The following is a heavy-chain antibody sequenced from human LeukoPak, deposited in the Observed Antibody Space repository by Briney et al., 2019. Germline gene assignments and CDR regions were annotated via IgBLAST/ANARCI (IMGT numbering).Heavy chain of an antibody. Sequence: PSGTLSLTCAVSGGSISSSNWWSWVRQPPGEGLEWIGEIYPSGSTNYNPSLKSRVTISVDKSKNQFSLQLSSVTAADTAVYYCARLQRITMNAFDVWGQGTMVTVSS. J-gene: IGHJ3*01. D-gene: IGHD3-22*01. CDR3: ARLQRITMNAFDV. CDR1: GGSISSSNW. V-gene: IGHV4-4*02. CDR2: IYPSGST.